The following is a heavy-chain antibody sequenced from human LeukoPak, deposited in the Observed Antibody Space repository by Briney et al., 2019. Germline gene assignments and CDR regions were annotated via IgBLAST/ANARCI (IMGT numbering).Heavy chain of an antibody. CDR2: IYYSGST. CDR1: GGSISSDSYY. D-gene: IGHD2-15*01. CDR3: ARHSRNCSGGYCYLYY. Sequence: SETLSLTSAVSGGSISSDSYYWGWIRQPPGKGLEWIGSIYYSGSTYYNPSLKSRVTISVDTSKNQFSLKLTSVTAADAAAYYCARHSRNCSGGYCYLYYWGQGTLVTVSS. V-gene: IGHV4-39*01. J-gene: IGHJ4*02.